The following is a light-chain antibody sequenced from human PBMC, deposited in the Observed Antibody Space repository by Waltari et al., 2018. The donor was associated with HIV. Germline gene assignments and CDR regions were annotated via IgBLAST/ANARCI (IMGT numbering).Light chain of an antibody. CDR2: DVN. J-gene: IGLJ2*01. CDR1: SRDIGAYDY. CDR3: SSYGGVASYLI. Sequence: HSALTQPRSVSGSPGQSVTISCTGTSRDIGAYDYVSWFQKFPGRAPKLLIFDVNKRPSCVPDRFSGFKSGDTASLTISGLQPDDESDYFCSSYGGVASYLIFGGGTTLTVL. V-gene: IGLV2-11*01.